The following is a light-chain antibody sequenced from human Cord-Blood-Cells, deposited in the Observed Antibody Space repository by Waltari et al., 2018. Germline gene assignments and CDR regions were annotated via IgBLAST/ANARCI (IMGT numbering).Light chain of an antibody. J-gene: IGLJ1*01. CDR3: QVWDSSSEHYV. CDR1: NIGSKS. Sequence: SYVLTQPPSVSVAPGKTARITRGGNNIGSKSVHWYQQKPGQAPVLVIYYDSDRPSGIAERFSGSNSGNTATLTISRVEAGDEADYYWQVWDSSSEHYVFGTGTKVTVL. V-gene: IGLV3-21*04. CDR2: YDS.